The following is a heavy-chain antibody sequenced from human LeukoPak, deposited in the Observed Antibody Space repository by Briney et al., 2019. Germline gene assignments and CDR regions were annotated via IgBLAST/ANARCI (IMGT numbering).Heavy chain of an antibody. D-gene: IGHD1-26*01. CDR1: GFTFSSYE. CDR2: ISSGGITR. J-gene: IGHJ4*02. Sequence: GGSLRLSCAASGFTFSSYEMNWVRQAPGKGLEWVSYISSGGITRYYTDSVKGRFTISRDNAKNSLYLQMSSLRAEDTAVYYCARGGGSYSDHWGQGTLVTVSS. CDR3: ARGGGSYSDH. V-gene: IGHV3-48*03.